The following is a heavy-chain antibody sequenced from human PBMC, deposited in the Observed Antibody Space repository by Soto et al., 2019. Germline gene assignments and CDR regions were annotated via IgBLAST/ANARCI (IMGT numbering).Heavy chain of an antibody. D-gene: IGHD1-7*01. CDR3: ARERTGTTSNWFDP. Sequence: QVQLVQSGAEVKKPGASVKVSCKASGYTFTSYDINWVRQATGHGLEWMGWMNPNSGNTVYAQKFQGRVTMPRDTSISTAYMELSSLRSEDTAGYYCARERTGTTSNWFDPWGQGTLVTVSS. V-gene: IGHV1-8*01. CDR2: MNPNSGNT. CDR1: GYTFTSYD. J-gene: IGHJ5*02.